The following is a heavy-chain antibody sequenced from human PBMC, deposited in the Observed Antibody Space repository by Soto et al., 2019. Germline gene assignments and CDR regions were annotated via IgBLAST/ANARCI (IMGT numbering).Heavy chain of an antibody. V-gene: IGHV4-4*07. Sequence: PSETLSLTCTVSDDFISSYYWNWIRQPAGKGLEWIGRVSTNGATNYNPSLESRVTMSVDTSKNQFSLKLTSVTAADTAVYFCARADDEILTGSYAMDFWGKGSTVPVSS. CDR3: ARADDEILTGSYAMDF. D-gene: IGHD3-9*01. CDR1: DDFISSYY. J-gene: IGHJ6*04. CDR2: VSTNGAT.